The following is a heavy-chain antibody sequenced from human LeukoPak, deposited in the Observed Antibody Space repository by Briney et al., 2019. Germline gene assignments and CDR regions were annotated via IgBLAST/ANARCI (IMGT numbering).Heavy chain of an antibody. CDR3: ARHFTGPGTYTPYFGMDV. CDR1: GGSIRSYY. CDR2: VYYSGST. V-gene: IGHV4-59*08. D-gene: IGHD3-16*01. J-gene: IGHJ6*02. Sequence: PSETLSLTCTVSGGSIRSYYCSWIRQPPGEGLEWVGYVYYSGSTSYNPSLKSRVTISVDASKNQFSLKLSSVTAADTAVYYCARHFTGPGTYTPYFGMDVWGQGTTVTVSS.